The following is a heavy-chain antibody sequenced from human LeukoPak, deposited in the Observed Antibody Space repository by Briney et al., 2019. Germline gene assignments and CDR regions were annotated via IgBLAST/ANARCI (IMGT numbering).Heavy chain of an antibody. V-gene: IGHV4-59*01. J-gene: IGHJ4*02. CDR1: GGSISSYY. D-gene: IGHD5-24*01. CDR3: TRRCKDAYTLYCFDY. CDR2: MYYSGGT. Sequence: PSETLSLTCTVSGGSISSYYWSWIRQPPGKGLEWIGQMYYSGGTNYNPSLKSRVTISVDTSKNQFSLKLSSVTAADTAVYYCTRRCKDAYTLYCFDYWGQGTLVTVSS.